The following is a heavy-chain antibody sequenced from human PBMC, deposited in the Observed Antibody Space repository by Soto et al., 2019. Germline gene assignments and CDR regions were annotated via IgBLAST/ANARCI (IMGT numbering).Heavy chain of an antibody. J-gene: IGHJ3*02. CDR2: IYWDDEK. V-gene: IGHV2-5*02. D-gene: IGHD6-13*01. Sequence: QITLKESGPTLVKPTQTLTLTCTFSGFSLSTSGVGVDWIRQPPGKALEWLALIYWDDEKRYSPSLKSRLTTLKXTXTNQVVLTMTNMDPVDTAAYYCAHRHTLIAGDAFYIWGQGTMVTVSS. CDR3: AHRHTLIAGDAFYI. CDR1: GFSLSTSGVG.